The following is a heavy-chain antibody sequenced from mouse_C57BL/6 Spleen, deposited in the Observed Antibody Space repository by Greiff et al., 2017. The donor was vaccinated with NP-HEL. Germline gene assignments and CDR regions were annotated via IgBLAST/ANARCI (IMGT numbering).Heavy chain of an antibody. CDR2: IDPNSGGT. CDR3: ARGDYGNYAGFAY. CDR1: GYTFTSYW. D-gene: IGHD2-1*01. V-gene: IGHV1-72*01. J-gene: IGHJ3*01. Sequence: QVHVKQSGAELVKPGASVKLSCKASGYTFTSYWMHWVKQRPGRGLEWIGRIDPNSGGTKYNEKFKSKATLTVDKPSSTAYMQLSSLTSEDSAVYYCARGDYGNYAGFAYWGQGTLVTVSA.